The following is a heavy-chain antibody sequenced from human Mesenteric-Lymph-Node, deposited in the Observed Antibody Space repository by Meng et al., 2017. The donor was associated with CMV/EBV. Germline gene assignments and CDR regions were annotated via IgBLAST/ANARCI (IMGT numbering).Heavy chain of an antibody. CDR1: GYSLDTYN. CDR2: ISDYNGNT. J-gene: IGHJ4*02. Sequence: SCTTSGYSLDTYNVNWVRQAPGQGLEWMGWISDYNGNTRIAQTFQGRVTLTTEMDTAYMILKNLRSDDTAVYYCASGYGSGSPTLDFWGQGTLVTVSS. D-gene: IGHD3-10*01. CDR3: ASGYGSGSPTLDF. V-gene: IGHV1-18*01.